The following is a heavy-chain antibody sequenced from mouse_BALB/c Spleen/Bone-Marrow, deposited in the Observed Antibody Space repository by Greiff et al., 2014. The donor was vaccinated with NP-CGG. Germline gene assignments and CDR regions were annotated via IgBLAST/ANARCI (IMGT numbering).Heavy chain of an antibody. D-gene: IGHD2-4*01. CDR1: GYTFTSYW. V-gene: IGHV1-7*01. CDR3: ARDDYDAFAY. CDR2: INPSTGYT. J-gene: IGHJ3*01. Sequence: VQGVESGAELAKPGASVKMSCKASGYTFTSYWMHWVRQRPGQGLEWIGYINPSTGYTGYNQRFKDKATLAAVKSSTTAYMQLSSLTSEDSAVYYCARDDYDAFAYWGQGTLVTVSA.